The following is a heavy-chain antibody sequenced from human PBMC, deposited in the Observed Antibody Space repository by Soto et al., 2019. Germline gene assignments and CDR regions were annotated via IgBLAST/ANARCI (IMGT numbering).Heavy chain of an antibody. CDR3: AREDSQYDSFDY. V-gene: IGHV4-59*01. CDR2: VFHTGST. Sequence: QMQLQESGPGLVKPSETLSLICIISGGSISSNYWSWIRQSPGKGLEWIGYVFHTGSTRYNPSLKSSVAISVDMSKNQFSLNLTSVTAADTAVYYCAREDSQYDSFDYWGQGTLVTVSS. D-gene: IGHD2-15*01. J-gene: IGHJ4*02. CDR1: GGSISSNY.